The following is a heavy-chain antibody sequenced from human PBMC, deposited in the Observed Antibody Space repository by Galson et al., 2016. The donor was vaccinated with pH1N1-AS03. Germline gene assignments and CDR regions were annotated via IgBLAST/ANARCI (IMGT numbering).Heavy chain of an antibody. Sequence: CAISGDSVSGSRGVAWNWIRQSPSRGREWLGRTFYWSKWSNDYAESVKSRITIDPDTSNNQFALHLNSVTPEDTAIYFCARGKNSGFDYWSQGTPVTVSS. CDR1: GDSVSGSRGVA. D-gene: IGHD3-10*01. CDR2: TFYWSKWSN. CDR3: ARGKNSGFDY. V-gene: IGHV6-1*01. J-gene: IGHJ4*02.